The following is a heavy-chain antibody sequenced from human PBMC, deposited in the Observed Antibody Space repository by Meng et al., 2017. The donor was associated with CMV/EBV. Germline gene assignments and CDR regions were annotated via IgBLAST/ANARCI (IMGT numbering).Heavy chain of an antibody. CDR3: ARSTTPYDFWSGFDP. CDR2: ISYDGDNK. CDR1: GSPLSKFA. Sequence: GGSLRLSCTASGSPLSKFAMHWVRQAPVKGLEWVATISYDGDNKYYVESLKGRFTISRDNSKNTVYLEMNSSRSEDTAVYYCARSTTPYDFWSGFDPWGQGILVTVSS. V-gene: IGHV3-30-3*01. J-gene: IGHJ5*02. D-gene: IGHD3-3*01.